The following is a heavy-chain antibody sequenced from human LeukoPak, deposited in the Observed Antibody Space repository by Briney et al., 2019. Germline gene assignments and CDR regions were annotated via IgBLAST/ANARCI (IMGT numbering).Heavy chain of an antibody. V-gene: IGHV1-8*01. CDR2: INPNSGNT. CDR1: GYTFTSYD. J-gene: IGHJ6*03. D-gene: IGHD3-3*01. CDR3: ARGKAIFGVVSQYYCYYMDV. Sequence: ASVKVSCKASGYTFTSYDINWVRQATGQGLEWMGWINPNSGNTGYAQKFQGRVTMTRNTSISTAYMELSSLRSEDTALYYCARGKAIFGVVSQYYCYYMDVWGKGTTVTVSS.